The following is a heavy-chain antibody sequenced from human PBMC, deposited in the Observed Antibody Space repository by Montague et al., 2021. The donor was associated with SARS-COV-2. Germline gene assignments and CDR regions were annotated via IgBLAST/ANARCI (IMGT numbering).Heavy chain of an antibody. V-gene: IGHV4-39*01. J-gene: IGHJ5*02. Sequence: SETLSLTCTVSGGSVSGTSYYWAWIRQPPGKGLEWIVNIHHSGTTFYNLSLKSRVTISVDTSKNEVSRKLNSVTAADTAVYYCARQGGPAGKHWFDPWGQGTLVTVSS. CDR3: ARQGGPAGKHWFDP. D-gene: IGHD3-16*01. CDR1: GGSVSGTSYY. CDR2: IHHSGTT.